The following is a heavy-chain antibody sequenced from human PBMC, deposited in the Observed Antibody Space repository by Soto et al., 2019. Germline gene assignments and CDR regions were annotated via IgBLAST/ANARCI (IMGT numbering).Heavy chain of an antibody. Sequence: EVQLVESGGGLVQPGGSLRLSCAAPGFTFSSYSMNWVRQAPGKGLEWVSYISSSSSTIYYADSVKGRFTISRDNAKNALYLQMNSLRAEDTDVYYCARDLGSSWYPEYFQHWGQGTLVTVSS. D-gene: IGHD6-13*01. CDR3: ARDLGSSWYPEYFQH. CDR1: GFTFSSYS. J-gene: IGHJ1*01. CDR2: ISSSSSTI. V-gene: IGHV3-48*01.